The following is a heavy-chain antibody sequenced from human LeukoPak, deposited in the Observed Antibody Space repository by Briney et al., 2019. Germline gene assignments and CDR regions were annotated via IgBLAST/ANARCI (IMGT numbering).Heavy chain of an antibody. D-gene: IGHD3-3*01. Sequence: SETLSLTCTVSGGSISSYYWSWIRQPPGKGLKWIGYIYYTGTTNYNPSLKSRVTISVDTSKNQFSLKLSSVTAADTAVYYCARVKYYDFWSGPSNYYYYMDVWGKGTTVTVSS. CDR3: ARVKYYDFWSGPSNYYYYMDV. V-gene: IGHV4-59*08. CDR1: GGSISSYY. J-gene: IGHJ6*03. CDR2: IYYTGTT.